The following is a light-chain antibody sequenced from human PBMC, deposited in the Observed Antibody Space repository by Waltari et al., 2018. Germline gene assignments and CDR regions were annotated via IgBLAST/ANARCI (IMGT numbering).Light chain of an antibody. CDR2: DNN. CDR1: RSHVDTHY. J-gene: IGLJ3*02. CDR3: GTWDSSLSGSWV. V-gene: IGLV1-51*01. Sequence: QSVLTQPPSVSAAAGQKVTISCSGRRSHVDTHYVSWYQQFPGTAPKLLIRDNNKRPSGIPDRFSGSKSATSATLDITGLQTGDEADYYCGTWDSSLSGSWVFGGGTKLTVL.